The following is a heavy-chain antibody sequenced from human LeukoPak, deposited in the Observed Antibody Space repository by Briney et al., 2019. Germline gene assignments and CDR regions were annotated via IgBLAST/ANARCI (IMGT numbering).Heavy chain of an antibody. CDR2: ISAYNGNT. V-gene: IGHV1-18*01. Sequence: ASVKVSCKASGYTFTSYGISWVRQAPGQGLEWMGWISAYNGNTNYAQKLQGRVTMTTDTSTSTAYMELRSLRSDDTAIYYCANPPTVTSFDYWGQGTLVAVSS. J-gene: IGHJ4*02. D-gene: IGHD4-11*01. CDR1: GYTFTSYG. CDR3: ANPPTVTSFDY.